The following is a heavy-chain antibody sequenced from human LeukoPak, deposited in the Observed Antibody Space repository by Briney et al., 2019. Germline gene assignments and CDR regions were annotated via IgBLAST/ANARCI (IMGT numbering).Heavy chain of an antibody. J-gene: IGHJ6*03. CDR3: ARERITDYYYYMDV. D-gene: IGHD2-15*01. CDR2: IYTSGST. Sequence: KTSETLSLTCTVSGGSISSGSYYWSWIRQPAGKGLEWIGRIYTSGSTNYNPSLKSRVTISVDTSKNQFSLKPSSVTAADTAVYYCARERITDYYYYMDVWGKGTTVTISS. V-gene: IGHV4-61*02. CDR1: GGSISSGSYY.